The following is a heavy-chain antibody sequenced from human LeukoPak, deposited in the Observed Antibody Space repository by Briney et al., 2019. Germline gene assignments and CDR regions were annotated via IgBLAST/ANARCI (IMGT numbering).Heavy chain of an antibody. CDR3: AKPGAYGSGSYTEN. D-gene: IGHD3-10*01. Sequence: GGSLRLSRAASGFTFSSYAMSWVRQAPGKWLEWVSAISGSGGSTYYADSVKGRFTISRDNSKNTLYLQMNSLRAEDTAVYYCAKPGAYGSGSYTENWGQGALVTVSS. V-gene: IGHV3-23*01. J-gene: IGHJ4*02. CDR1: GFTFSSYA. CDR2: ISGSGGST.